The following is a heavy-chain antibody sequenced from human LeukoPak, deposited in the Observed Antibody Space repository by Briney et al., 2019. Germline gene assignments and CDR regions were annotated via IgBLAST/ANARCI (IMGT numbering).Heavy chain of an antibody. J-gene: IGHJ4*02. D-gene: IGHD4-4*01. V-gene: IGHV4-31*03. CDR2: IYHGVST. CDR1: GDSITNGTFH. Sequence: KSSETLSLTCTVSGDSITNGTFHWSWIRQHPVKGLEWLGYIYHGVSTYYNPSLKSRVTISGDTSKNQFSLKLRSVTAADTALYYCARAGSGALHGYFDYWGQGALVTVSS. CDR3: ARAGSGALHGYFDY.